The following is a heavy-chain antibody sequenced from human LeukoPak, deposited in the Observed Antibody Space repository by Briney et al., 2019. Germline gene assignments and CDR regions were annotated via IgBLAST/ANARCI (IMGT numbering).Heavy chain of an antibody. J-gene: IGHJ4*02. D-gene: IGHD3-22*01. V-gene: IGHV3-53*01. CDR2: IYSGGST. CDR3: ARDYYDSSGPPRFDY. CDR1: GFTVSSNY. Sequence: GGSLRLSCAASGFTVSSNYMSWVRQAPGKGLEWVSVIYSGGSTYYADSVKGRFTISRDNSKNTLYFQMNSLRAEDTAVYYCARDYYDSSGPPRFDYWGQGTLVTVSS.